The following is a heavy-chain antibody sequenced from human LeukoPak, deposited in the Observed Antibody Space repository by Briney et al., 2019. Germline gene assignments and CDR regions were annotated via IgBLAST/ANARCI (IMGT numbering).Heavy chain of an antibody. D-gene: IGHD6-19*01. CDR2: ISYDGSNK. J-gene: IGHJ4*02. CDR1: GFTFSSYG. CDR3: AKGIAVASFDY. V-gene: IGHV3-30*18. Sequence: AGSLRLSCAASGFTFSSYGMHRVRQGPGKGLKWVAVISYDGSNKYYADSVKGRFTISRDNSENTLYLQMNSLRAEDTAVYYCAKGIAVASFDYWGQGTLVTVSS.